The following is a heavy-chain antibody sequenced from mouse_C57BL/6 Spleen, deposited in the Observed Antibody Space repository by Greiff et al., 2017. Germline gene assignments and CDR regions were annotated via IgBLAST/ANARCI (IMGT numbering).Heavy chain of an antibody. J-gene: IGHJ4*01. CDR3: ARSGTMITTSYYYAMDY. CDR1: GYTFTSYW. CDR2: IDPSDSYT. D-gene: IGHD2-4*01. Sequence: VQLQQPGAELVKPGASVKLSCKASGYTFTSYWMQWVKQRPGQGLEWIGEIDPSDSYTNYNQKFKGKATLTVDTSSSPAYMQLSSLTSEDSAVYYCARSGTMITTSYYYAMDYWGQGTSVTVSS. V-gene: IGHV1-50*01.